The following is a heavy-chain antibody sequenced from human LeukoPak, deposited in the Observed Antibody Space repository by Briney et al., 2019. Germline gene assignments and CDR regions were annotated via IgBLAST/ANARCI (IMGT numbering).Heavy chain of an antibody. D-gene: IGHD6-13*01. CDR1: GGSISSGGYY. Sequence: MASETLSLTCTVSGGSISSGGYYWSWIRQHPGKGLEWIGYIYYSGSTYYNPSLKSRVTISVDTSKNQFSLKLSSVTAADTAVYYCARQSSSWYVGWFDPWGQGTLVTVSS. V-gene: IGHV4-31*03. CDR3: ARQSSSWYVGWFDP. CDR2: IYYSGST. J-gene: IGHJ5*02.